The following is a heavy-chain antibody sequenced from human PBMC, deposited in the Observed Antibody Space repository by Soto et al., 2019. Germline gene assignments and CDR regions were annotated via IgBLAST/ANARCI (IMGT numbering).Heavy chain of an antibody. V-gene: IGHV5-51*01. CDR3: ARRKLHCGGGSCDGTNDLDY. D-gene: IGHD2-15*01. CDR2: VFPGDSET. CDR1: GYTFNNYW. Sequence: DVQLVQSGAEVRKPGESLTISCQVSGYTFNNYWVAWVRQRPGKGLEWMGIVFPGDSETRYSPSFQGQVTLSADQSTSTAFLQWNSLRASDTAVYYCARRKLHCGGGSCDGTNDLDYWGQVTKVTVS. J-gene: IGHJ4*02.